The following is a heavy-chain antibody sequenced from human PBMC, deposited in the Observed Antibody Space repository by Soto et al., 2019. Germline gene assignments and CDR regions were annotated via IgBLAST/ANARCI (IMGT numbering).Heavy chain of an antibody. CDR3: AKEVSLGSTVDLGY. V-gene: IGHV3-23*01. J-gene: IGHJ4*02. CDR1: GFTFSIFA. D-gene: IGHD7-27*01. CDR2: ISGSGGST. Sequence: GVLRLSCAASGFTFSIFAMSWVRQSPGKGLEWVSTISGSGGSTYYADAVKGRFTISRDNSMDTLYLQMKSLRVEDTAIYYCAKEVSLGSTVDLGYWGQGTLVTVSS.